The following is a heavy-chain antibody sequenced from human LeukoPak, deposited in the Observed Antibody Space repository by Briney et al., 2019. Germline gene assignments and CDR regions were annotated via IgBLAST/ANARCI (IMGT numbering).Heavy chain of an antibody. CDR1: GITLYPNY. J-gene: IGHJ6*03. Sequence: GGALEIPLAAPGITLYPNYHGLGPPAPGEGLGWVPGFYRWGSAYYADCVKGRFTISRDNSKNTLYLQMNSLRAEDTAVYYCARGTTVTTGYPPPAYYYYYMVGWGKGTTVTVSS. D-gene: IGHD4-11*01. V-gene: IGHV3-66*03. CDR2: FYRWGSA. CDR3: ARGTTVTTGYPPPAYYYYYMVG.